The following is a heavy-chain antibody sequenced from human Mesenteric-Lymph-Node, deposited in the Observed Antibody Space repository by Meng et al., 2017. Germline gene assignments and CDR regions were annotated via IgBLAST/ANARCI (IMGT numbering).Heavy chain of an antibody. CDR3: ARVSSGWDYFDY. CDR2: IYYSGST. Sequence: AQLQGSGPGLVKPSQTLSLTCTVSGGSVSSGGYYWTWIRQHPGKGLEWFGHIYYSGSTFYNPSLKRRVIISIDTSKNQFSLNLRSVTAADTAVYYCARVSSGWDYFDYWGQGTLVTVSS. D-gene: IGHD6-19*01. V-gene: IGHV4-31*03. CDR1: GGSVSSGGYY. J-gene: IGHJ4*02.